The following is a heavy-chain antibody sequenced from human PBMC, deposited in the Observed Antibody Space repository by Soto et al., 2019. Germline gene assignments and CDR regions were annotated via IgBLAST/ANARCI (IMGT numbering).Heavy chain of an antibody. CDR1: GFTFSSYG. D-gene: IGHD6-19*01. CDR2: ISYDGSNK. CDR3: AKVPDLVKARGIAVAVDY. V-gene: IGHV3-30*18. Sequence: GGSLRLSCAASGFTFSSYGMHWVRQAPGKGLEWVAVISYDGSNKYYADSVKGRFTISRDNSKNTLYLQMNSLRAEDTAVYYCAKVPDLVKARGIAVAVDYWGQGTLVTVSS. J-gene: IGHJ4*02.